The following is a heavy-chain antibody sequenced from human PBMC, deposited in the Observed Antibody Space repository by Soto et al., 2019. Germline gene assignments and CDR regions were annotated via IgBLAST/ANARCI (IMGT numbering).Heavy chain of an antibody. J-gene: IGHJ4*02. CDR1: GGSISSGGYF. V-gene: IGHV4-31*03. Sequence: QVHLQESGPGLVKPSQTLSLTCTVSGGSISSGGYFWSWIRQHPGKGLEWLGYIYHSGSTYYNPSLTSRASISVDTSKNHFSLKLTSVTAADTAVDYCASGAVAGFDYWGQGILVTVSS. D-gene: IGHD6-19*01. CDR3: ASGAVAGFDY. CDR2: IYHSGST.